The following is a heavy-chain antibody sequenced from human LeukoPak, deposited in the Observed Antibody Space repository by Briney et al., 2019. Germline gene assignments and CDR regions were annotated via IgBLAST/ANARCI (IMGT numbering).Heavy chain of an antibody. V-gene: IGHV3-23*01. Sequence: GGSLRLSCAASGFTFSSYAMSWVRQAPGKGLEWASAISGSGGSTYYADSVKGRFTISRDNSKNTLYLQMNSLRAEDTAVYYCARAGHSIAVSKNWFDPWGQGTLVTVSS. J-gene: IGHJ5*02. CDR2: ISGSGGST. CDR3: ARAGHSIAVSKNWFDP. CDR1: GFTFSSYA. D-gene: IGHD6-19*01.